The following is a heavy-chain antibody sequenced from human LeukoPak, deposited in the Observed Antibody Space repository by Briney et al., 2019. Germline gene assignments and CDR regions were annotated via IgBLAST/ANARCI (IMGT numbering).Heavy chain of an antibody. D-gene: IGHD2-15*01. CDR1: GFTFSSYA. Sequence: GGSLGLSCAASGFTFSSYAMHWVRQAPGKGLEWVAVISYDGSNKYYADSVKGRFTISRDNSKNTLYLQMNSLRAEDTAVNYCASAPRIRAAFDIWGQGTMVTVSS. V-gene: IGHV3-30-3*01. CDR3: ASAPRIRAAFDI. J-gene: IGHJ3*02. CDR2: ISYDGSNK.